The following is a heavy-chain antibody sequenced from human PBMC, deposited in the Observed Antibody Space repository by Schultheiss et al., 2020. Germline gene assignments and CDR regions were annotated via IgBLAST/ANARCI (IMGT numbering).Heavy chain of an antibody. CDR1: EFNFSDFY. Sequence: GGPLRLSCAASEFNFSDFYMTWIRQAPGKGLEWVSCITSSGTTIYYADSVKGRFTISRDNAKNSLYLQMNSLRAEDTAVYYCARLSTWYGMDVWGQGTTVTVSS. CDR3: ARLSTWYGMDV. J-gene: IGHJ6*02. D-gene: IGHD2-2*01. CDR2: ITSSGTTI. V-gene: IGHV3-11*01.